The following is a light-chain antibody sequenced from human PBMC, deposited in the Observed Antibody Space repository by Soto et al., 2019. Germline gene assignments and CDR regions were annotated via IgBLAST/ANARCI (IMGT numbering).Light chain of an antibody. CDR1: QSVSSY. CDR2: DAS. Sequence: EIVLTQSPATLSLSPGERATLSCRASQSVSSYLAWYQQKPGQAPRLLIYDASNRATGIPARFSGSGSGIDVTLTISSLEQDDFAVYYCQQRSNWPLFTFGPGTKVDIK. V-gene: IGKV3-11*01. J-gene: IGKJ3*01. CDR3: QQRSNWPLFT.